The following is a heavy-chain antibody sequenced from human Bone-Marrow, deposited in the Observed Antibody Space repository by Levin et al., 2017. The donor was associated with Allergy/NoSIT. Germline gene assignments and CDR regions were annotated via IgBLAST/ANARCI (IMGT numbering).Heavy chain of an antibody. V-gene: IGHV1-2*06. J-gene: IGHJ4*02. CDR1: GYTFTGYY. D-gene: IGHD4-17*01. CDR2: INPNSGGT. Sequence: ASVKVSCKASGYTFTGYYMHWVRQAPGQGLEWMGRINPNSGGTNYAQKFQGRVTMTRDTSISTAYMELSRLRSDDTAVYYCARVPTTVTYLYYFDYWGQGTLVTVSS. CDR3: ARVPTTVTYLYYFDY.